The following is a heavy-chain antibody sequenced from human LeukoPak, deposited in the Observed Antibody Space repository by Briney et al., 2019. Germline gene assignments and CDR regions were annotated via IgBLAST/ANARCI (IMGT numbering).Heavy chain of an antibody. D-gene: IGHD3-3*01. CDR1: GFTVSSNY. CDR2: IYSGGST. CDR3: ARDLIFGVLYYGMDV. Sequence: QTGGSLRLSCAASGFTVSSNYMSWVRQAPGKGLEWVSVIYSGGSTYYADSVKGRFTISRDNSKNTLYLQMNSLRAEDTAVYYCARDLIFGVLYYGMDVWGQGTTVTVSS. J-gene: IGHJ6*02. V-gene: IGHV3-53*01.